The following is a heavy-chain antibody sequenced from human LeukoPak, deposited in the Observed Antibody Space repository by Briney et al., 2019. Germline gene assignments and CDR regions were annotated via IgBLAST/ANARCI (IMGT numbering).Heavy chain of an antibody. CDR3: ARAVADAFDI. Sequence: GGSLRLSCAASGCTVSSNYMSWVRRAPGKGLEWVSVIYSGGSTYYADSVRGRFTISRDNSKSTLYLQMNSLRAEDTAVYYCARAVADAFDIWGQGTMVTVSS. J-gene: IGHJ3*02. D-gene: IGHD6-19*01. CDR2: IYSGGST. V-gene: IGHV3-53*01. CDR1: GCTVSSNY.